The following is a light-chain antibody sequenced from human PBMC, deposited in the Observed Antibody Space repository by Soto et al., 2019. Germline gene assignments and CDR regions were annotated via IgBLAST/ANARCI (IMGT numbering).Light chain of an antibody. CDR3: QQYGISPRT. Sequence: MTHSPAAVSVYPEERATLSCRASQSVSSSYLAWYQQKPGQAPRLLIYGASSRATGIPDRFSGSGSGTDFTLTISRLEPEDFAVYYCQQYGISPRTFGQGTKVDVK. CDR2: GAS. J-gene: IGKJ1*01. V-gene: IGKV3-20*01. CDR1: QSVSSSY.